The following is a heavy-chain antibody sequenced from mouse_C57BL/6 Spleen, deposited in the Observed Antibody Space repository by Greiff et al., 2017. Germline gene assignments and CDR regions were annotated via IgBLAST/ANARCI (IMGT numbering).Heavy chain of an antibody. D-gene: IGHD1-1*02. Sequence: QVQLQQSGPELVKPGASVKISCKASGYAFSSSWMNWVKQRPGKGLEWIGRIYPGDGDTNYNGKFKGKATLTADKSSSTAYMQLSSLTSEDSAVYFCAREGVGPWFAYWGQGTLVTVSA. J-gene: IGHJ3*01. CDR1: GYAFSSSW. CDR2: IYPGDGDT. V-gene: IGHV1-82*01. CDR3: AREGVGPWFAY.